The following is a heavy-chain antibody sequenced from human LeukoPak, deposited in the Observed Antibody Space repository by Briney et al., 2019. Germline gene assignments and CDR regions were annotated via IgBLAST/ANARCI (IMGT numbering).Heavy chain of an antibody. D-gene: IGHD2-2*01. CDR2: TRTEAVGGAT. CDR3: ARMMPGMDV. V-gene: IGHV3-49*04. J-gene: IGHJ6*02. Sequence: PGGSLRFSCTASGFTFADFAVSWVRQAPGKGLQWIGPTRTEAVGGATEYATSVRGRFTVSRDDSKGIAYLQMNSLKTEDTGVYYCARMMPGMDVWGQGTTATVSS. CDR1: GFTFADFA.